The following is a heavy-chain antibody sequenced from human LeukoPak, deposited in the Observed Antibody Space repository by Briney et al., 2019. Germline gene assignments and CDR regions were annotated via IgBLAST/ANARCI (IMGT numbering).Heavy chain of an antibody. J-gene: IGHJ2*01. V-gene: IGHV4-61*02. CDR1: GVSISSGSYY. Sequence: SETLSLTCTVSGVSISSGSYYWSWIRQPAGEGLEWIGRIYSSGSTNYNPSLKSRVTISVDTSKNQFSLKLSSVTAADTAVYYCARSFDDFWSGTQGYFDLWGRGTLVTVSS. CDR3: ARSFDDFWSGTQGYFDL. CDR2: IYSSGST. D-gene: IGHD3-3*01.